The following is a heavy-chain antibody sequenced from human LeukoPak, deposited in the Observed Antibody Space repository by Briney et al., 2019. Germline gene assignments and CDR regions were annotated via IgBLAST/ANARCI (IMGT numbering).Heavy chain of an antibody. V-gene: IGHV1-2*02. J-gene: IGHJ4*02. Sequence: ASVNVSCKGSGYTFTVYYMHWVRQAPGQGLELLGWINPNSGGTNYAKNFQGRVTMTRETSIRKAYMGLSRLRSDDTAVYYCARDQGHGGNSWDYWGQGTLVTVSS. CDR2: INPNSGGT. D-gene: IGHD4-23*01. CDR1: GYTFTVYY. CDR3: ARDQGHGGNSWDY.